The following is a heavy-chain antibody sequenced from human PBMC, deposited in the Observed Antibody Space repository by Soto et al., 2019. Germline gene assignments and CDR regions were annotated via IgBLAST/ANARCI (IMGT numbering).Heavy chain of an antibody. Sequence: EVQLVESGGGLVQPGRSLRLSCAASVFTFDDYAMHWVLQVPGKCLEWVSGINWNSGSIGYGDSVKGRFAISRDNDKNSLHLQMNSLSAEDTAFYYCVKDESINWYSGHFRHWGQGTLVTVSS. CDR3: VKDESINWYSGHFRH. CDR1: VFTFDDYA. D-gene: IGHD6-13*01. CDR2: INWNSGSI. J-gene: IGHJ1*01. V-gene: IGHV3-9*01.